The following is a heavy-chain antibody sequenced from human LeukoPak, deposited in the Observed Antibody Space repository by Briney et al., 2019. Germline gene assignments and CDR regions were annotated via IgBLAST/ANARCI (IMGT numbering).Heavy chain of an antibody. D-gene: IGHD5-18*01. J-gene: IGHJ3*02. V-gene: IGHV3-21*01. CDR1: GFTFSSYS. Sequence: KSGGSLRLPCAASGFTFSSYSMNWVRQAPGKGLEWVSSISSSSSYIYYADSVKGRFTISRDNAKNSLYLQMNSLRAEDTAVYYCARLGIQLLDIWGQGTMVTVSS. CDR3: ARLGIQLLDI. CDR2: ISSSSSYI.